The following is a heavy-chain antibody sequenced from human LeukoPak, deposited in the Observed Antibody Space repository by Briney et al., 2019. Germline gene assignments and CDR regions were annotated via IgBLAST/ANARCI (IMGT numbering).Heavy chain of an antibody. CDR3: ARQLWVVHYYMDV. CDR1: GYTFTGYY. CDR2: INPNSGGT. D-gene: IGHD3-10*01. Sequence: GASVKVSCKASGYTFTGYYMHWVRQAPGQGLEWMGWINPNSGGTNYAQKFQGRVTMTRDTSISTAYMELSRLRSDDTAVYYCARQLWVVHYYMDVWGKGTTVTVSS. J-gene: IGHJ6*03. V-gene: IGHV1-2*02.